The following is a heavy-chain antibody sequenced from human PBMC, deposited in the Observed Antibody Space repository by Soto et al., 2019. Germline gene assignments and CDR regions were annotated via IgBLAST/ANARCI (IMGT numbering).Heavy chain of an antibody. CDR1: GFTFDDYA. CDR2: ISWNSGSI. Sequence: HPGGSLRLSCAASGFTFDDYAMHWVRQAPGKGLEWVSGISWNSGSIGYADSVKGRFTISRDNAKNSLYLQMNSLRAEDTALYYCAKAIDYGDYASDYWGQGTLVTVSS. V-gene: IGHV3-9*01. J-gene: IGHJ4*02. CDR3: AKAIDYGDYASDY. D-gene: IGHD4-17*01.